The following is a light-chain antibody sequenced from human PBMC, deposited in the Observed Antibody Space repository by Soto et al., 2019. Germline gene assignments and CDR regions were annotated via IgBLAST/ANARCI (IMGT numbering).Light chain of an antibody. Sequence: QSVLTQPRSVSGSPGQSVTISCTGTSSDVGGYDHVSWYQQHPGKVPKLMIYDVSKRPSGVPDRFSGSKSGNTASLTISGLQAEAEADYYCCSYAGSYTFVFGTGTKLTVL. J-gene: IGLJ1*01. CDR1: SSDVGGYDH. CDR3: CSYAGSYTFV. CDR2: DVS. V-gene: IGLV2-11*01.